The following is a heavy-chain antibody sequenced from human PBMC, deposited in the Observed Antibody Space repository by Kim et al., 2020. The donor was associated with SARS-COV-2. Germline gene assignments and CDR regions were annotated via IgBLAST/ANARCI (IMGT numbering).Heavy chain of an antibody. CDR3: ARSATYDILTGTEEYGMDV. Sequence: SVKVSCKASGGTFSSYAISWVRQAPGQGLEWMGGIIPIFGTANYAQKFQGRVTITADESTSTAYMELSSLRSEDTAVYYCARSATYDILTGTEEYGMDVWGQGTTVTVSS. CDR2: IIPIFGTA. J-gene: IGHJ6*02. V-gene: IGHV1-69*13. D-gene: IGHD3-9*01. CDR1: GGTFSSYA.